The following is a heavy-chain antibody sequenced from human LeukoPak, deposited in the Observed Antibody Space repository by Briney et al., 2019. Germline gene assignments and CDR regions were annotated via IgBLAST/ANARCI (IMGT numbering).Heavy chain of an antibody. CDR1: GFTFSSYG. Sequence: GGSLRLSCAASGFTFSSYGMHWVRQAPGKGLEWVAFIRYDGSNKYYADSVKGRFTISRDNSKNTLYLQMNSLRVEDTAVYYCAKGGVVWDSSSTIDVLSWGQGTLVTVSS. V-gene: IGHV3-30*02. CDR2: IRYDGSNK. J-gene: IGHJ4*02. D-gene: IGHD6-6*01. CDR3: AKGGVVWDSSSTIDVLS.